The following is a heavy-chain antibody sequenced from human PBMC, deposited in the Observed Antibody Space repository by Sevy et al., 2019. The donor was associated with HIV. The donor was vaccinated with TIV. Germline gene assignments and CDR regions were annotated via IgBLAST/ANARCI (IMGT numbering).Heavy chain of an antibody. V-gene: IGHV1-69*04. J-gene: IGHJ4*02. Sequence: ASVKVSCKASGHTFSSFAITWVRQALGQGFEWMGTIIPTEGVEEYAQIFQGRVTITADISPTTAYMDLSSLRSDDTAVYYCATDGGSVQAEGHWGQGTLVTVSS. D-gene: IGHD1-26*01. CDR1: GHTFSSFA. CDR3: ATDGGSVQAEGH. CDR2: IIPTEGVE.